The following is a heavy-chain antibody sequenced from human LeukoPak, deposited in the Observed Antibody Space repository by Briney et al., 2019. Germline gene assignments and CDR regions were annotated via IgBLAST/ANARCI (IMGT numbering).Heavy chain of an antibody. D-gene: IGHD5-12*01. CDR1: GGSISSYY. CDR3: ARDSIGYCRPGAFDY. CDR2: IYYSGST. Sequence: SETLSLTCTVSGGSISSYYWSWIRQPPGKGLEWIGYIYYSGSTNYNPSLKSRVTISVDTSKNQFSLKLSSVTAADTAVYYCARDSIGYCRPGAFDYWGQGTLVTVSS. J-gene: IGHJ4*02. V-gene: IGHV4-59*01.